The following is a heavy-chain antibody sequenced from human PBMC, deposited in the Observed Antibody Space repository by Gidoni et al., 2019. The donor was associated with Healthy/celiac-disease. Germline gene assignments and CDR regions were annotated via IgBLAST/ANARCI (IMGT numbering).Heavy chain of an antibody. Sequence: EVQLVASGGGLVKAGRSLRPSCTASGFTFGDYAMSWFRQAPGKGLEWVGFIRSKAYGGTTEYAASVKVRFTISRDDSKSIAYLQMNSLKTEDTAVYYCTRGGVVPAAPYYYGMDVWGQGTTVTVSS. CDR3: TRGGVVPAAPYYYGMDV. J-gene: IGHJ6*02. CDR2: IRSKAYGGTT. V-gene: IGHV3-49*05. CDR1: GFTFGDYA. D-gene: IGHD2-2*01.